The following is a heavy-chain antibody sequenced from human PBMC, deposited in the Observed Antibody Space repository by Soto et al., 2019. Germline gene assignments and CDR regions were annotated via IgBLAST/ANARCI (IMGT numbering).Heavy chain of an antibody. CDR2: IYYSGST. V-gene: IGHV4-39*01. CDR3: ARARRDYDILTGYSQYYYYGMDV. D-gene: IGHD3-9*01. Sequence: KTSETLSLTCTVSGGSISSSSYYWGWIRQPPGKGLEWIGSIYYSGSTYYNPSLKSRVTISVDTSKSQFSLKLSSVTAADTAVYYCARARRDYDILTGYSQYYYYGMDVWGQGTTVTVSS. CDR1: GGSISSSSYY. J-gene: IGHJ6*01.